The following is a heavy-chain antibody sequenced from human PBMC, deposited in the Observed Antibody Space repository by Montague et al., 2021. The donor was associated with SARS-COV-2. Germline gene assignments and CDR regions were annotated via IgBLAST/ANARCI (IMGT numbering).Heavy chain of an antibody. J-gene: IGHJ4*02. CDR2: IYSNGDK. CDR3: AHLIRYYDIFTGIPFDD. Sequence: PALVKPTQTLTLTCTFSGFSLSTPNVGVAWIRQPPGKALEWLAVIYSNGDKRYSPSLQRRLTITKDTSRNQVVVSLTNVDPLDTATYYCAHLIRYYDIFTGIPFDDRGQGTLVTVSS. V-gene: IGHV2-5*01. D-gene: IGHD3-9*01. CDR1: GFSLSTPNVG.